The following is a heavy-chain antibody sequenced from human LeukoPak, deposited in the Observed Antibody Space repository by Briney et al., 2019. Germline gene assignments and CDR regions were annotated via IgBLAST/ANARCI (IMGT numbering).Heavy chain of an antibody. CDR1: GFSFSSFS. CDR2: IKEDGTEN. CDR3: ARSRGLDS. Sequence: GGSLRLSCTASGFSFSSFSMSWVRQPPGKGLEWVANIKEDGTENYYLDSVTGRFTISRDNAKNSLHLQMNNLRAEDTAVYYCARSRGLDSWGQGILVTVSS. J-gene: IGHJ4*02. V-gene: IGHV3-7*04.